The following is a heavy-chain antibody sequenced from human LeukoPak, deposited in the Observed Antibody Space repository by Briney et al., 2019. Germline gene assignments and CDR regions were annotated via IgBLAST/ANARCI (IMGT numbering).Heavy chain of an antibody. J-gene: IGHJ6*03. CDR1: GFTFGDYA. V-gene: IGHV3-49*03. D-gene: IGHD3-9*01. CDR3: TRAVVSRYFDWTDYYYYMDV. Sequence: GRSLRLSCTASGFTFGDYAMSWFRQAPGKGLEWVGFIRSKAYGGTTEYAASVKGRFTISRDDSKSIAYLQMNSLKTEDTAVYYCTRAVVSRYFDWTDYYYYMDVWGKGTTVTVSS. CDR2: IRSKAYGGTT.